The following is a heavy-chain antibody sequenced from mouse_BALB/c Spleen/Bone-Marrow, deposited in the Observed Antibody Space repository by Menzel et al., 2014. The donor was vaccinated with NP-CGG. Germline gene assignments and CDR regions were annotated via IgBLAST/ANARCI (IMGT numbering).Heavy chain of an antibody. Sequence: VKLEESGPGLVAPSQSLSITCTVPGFSLTSYGVDWVRQPPGKGLEWLGVIWAGGSTNYNSALMSRLSISKDNSKSQVFLKMNSLQTDDTAMYYCARDGVYGSHYYAMDYWGQGTSVTVSS. CDR3: ARDGVYGSHYYAMDY. J-gene: IGHJ4*01. CDR2: IWAGGST. CDR1: GFSLTSYG. V-gene: IGHV2-9*02. D-gene: IGHD1-1*02.